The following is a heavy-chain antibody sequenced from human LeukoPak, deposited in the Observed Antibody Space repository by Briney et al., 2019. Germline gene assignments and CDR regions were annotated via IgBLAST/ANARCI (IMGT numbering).Heavy chain of an antibody. D-gene: IGHD3-10*01. V-gene: IGHV3-30*02. CDR3: ARSNSGTYYFDGWFDP. J-gene: IGHJ5*02. Sequence: PGGSLRLSCAASGFTFSSYGMHWVRQAPGKGLEWVAFIRYDGTNKYYADSVKGRFTISRDNSKNTLYLQMNSLRAEDTAVYYCARSNSGTYYFDGWFDPWGQGTLVTVSS. CDR2: IRYDGTNK. CDR1: GFTFSSYG.